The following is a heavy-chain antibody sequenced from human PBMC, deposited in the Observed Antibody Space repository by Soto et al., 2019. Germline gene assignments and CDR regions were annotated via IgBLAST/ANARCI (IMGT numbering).Heavy chain of an antibody. CDR3: ARRATYYHYFDY. D-gene: IGHD3-16*01. CDR2: IYPGDSDT. J-gene: IGHJ4*02. V-gene: IGHV5-51*01. CDR1: GYSFTSDL. Sequence: GESLKISCTGPGYSFTSDLIAWVRQMPGKGLEYMGIIYPGDSDTRYSPSFQGQVTISADKSTSTAYVQWSSLKASDTAMYYCARRATYYHYFDYWGQGTLVTVSS.